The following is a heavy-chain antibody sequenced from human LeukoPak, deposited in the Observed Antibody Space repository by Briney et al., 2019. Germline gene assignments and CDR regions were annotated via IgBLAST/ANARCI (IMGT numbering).Heavy chain of an antibody. CDR3: TRAGSYGYYWYFDL. Sequence: QTLSLTCAISGDSVSSNSATWNCNRQAPSRGLEWLVRTYQWSQWYNEYAVSVKSRITIPPDTSKNQCSLQMNYVTPEDTAVYYCTRAGSYGYYWYFDLWGRGTLVTVSS. J-gene: IGHJ2*01. D-gene: IGHD5-18*01. V-gene: IGHV6-1*01. CDR1: GDSVSSNSAT. CDR2: TYQWSQWYN.